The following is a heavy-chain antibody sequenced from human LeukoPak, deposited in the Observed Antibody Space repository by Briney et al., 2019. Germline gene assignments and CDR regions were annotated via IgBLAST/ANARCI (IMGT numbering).Heavy chain of an antibody. V-gene: IGHV3-30*18. Sequence: GGSLRLSCAASGFTFSSYGMHWVRQAPGKGLEWVAVISYDGSNKYYADSVKGRFTISRDNSKNTLYLQMNSLRAEDTAVYYCAKSVLLWFGESSYYFDYWGQGTLSPSPQ. CDR3: AKSVLLWFGESSYYFDY. D-gene: IGHD3-10*01. J-gene: IGHJ4*02. CDR2: ISYDGSNK. CDR1: GFTFSSYG.